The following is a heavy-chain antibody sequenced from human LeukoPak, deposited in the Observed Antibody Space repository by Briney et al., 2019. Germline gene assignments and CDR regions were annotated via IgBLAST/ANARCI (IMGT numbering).Heavy chain of an antibody. D-gene: IGHD3-16*01. J-gene: IGHJ4*02. CDR2: INPNSGGT. Sequence: GWINPNSGGTNYAQKFQGRVTMTRDTSINTAYMELSRLRSDDTAVYYCAKTPPVSPYYFDYWGQGTLVTVSS. CDR3: AKTPPVSPYYFDY. V-gene: IGHV1-2*02.